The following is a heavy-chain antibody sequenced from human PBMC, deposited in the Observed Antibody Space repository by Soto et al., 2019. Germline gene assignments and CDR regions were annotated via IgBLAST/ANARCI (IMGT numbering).Heavy chain of an antibody. V-gene: IGHV1-8*01. Sequence: ASVKVSCKASGYTFTSYDINWVRQATGQGLEWKGWMNPNSGNTGYAQKFQGRVTMTRNTSISTAYMELSSLRSEDTAVYYCARADLLITIFGVVITRDYYMDVWGKGTTVTVSS. CDR3: ARADLLITIFGVVITRDYYMDV. D-gene: IGHD3-3*01. CDR2: MNPNSGNT. J-gene: IGHJ6*03. CDR1: GYTFTSYD.